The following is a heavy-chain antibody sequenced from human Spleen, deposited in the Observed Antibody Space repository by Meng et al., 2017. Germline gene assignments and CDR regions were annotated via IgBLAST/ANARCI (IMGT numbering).Heavy chain of an antibody. J-gene: IGHJ4*02. D-gene: IGHD6-19*01. CDR2: ISAYNGDT. CDR3: ARDPSNTSGRYAYFDY. Sequence: QVQLVQSGAEARQPGASVKVSCKASGYPYTHHGIAWVRHVPGQGLEWMGWISAYNGDTNYAQKVQGRVTMTTDASTSTAYMELRSLRSDDTAVYYCARDPSNTSGRYAYFDYWGQGTLVTVSS. V-gene: IGHV1-18*01. CDR1: GYPYTHHG.